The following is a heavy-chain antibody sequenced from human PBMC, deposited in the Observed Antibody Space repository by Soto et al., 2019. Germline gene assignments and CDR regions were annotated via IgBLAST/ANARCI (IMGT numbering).Heavy chain of an antibody. CDR3: ARGDYYGSSGYYHFDC. D-gene: IGHD3-22*01. V-gene: IGHV1-69*12. J-gene: IGHJ4*02. Sequence: QVQLVQSGAEVKKPGSSVKVSCKASGGTFSSYAISWVRQAPGQGLEWMGGIIPIFGTANYAQKFQGRVTITADEATSNAYMVLSSRRSEDTAVSYCARGDYYGSSGYYHFDCWGQGTLVTVSS. CDR1: GGTFSSYA. CDR2: IIPIFGTA.